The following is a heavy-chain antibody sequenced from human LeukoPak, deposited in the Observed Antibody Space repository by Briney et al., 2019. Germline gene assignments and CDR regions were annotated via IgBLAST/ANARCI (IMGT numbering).Heavy chain of an antibody. D-gene: IGHD6-19*01. CDR2: ISAYNGNT. CDR3: ARAIPLIAVAGRVDYFDY. V-gene: IGHV1-18*01. J-gene: IGHJ4*02. CDR1: GYTFTSYG. Sequence: GASVKVSCKASGYTFTSYGISWVRQAPGQGLEWRGRISAYNGNTNYAQKLQGRVTMTTDTSTSTAYMELRSLRSDDTAVYYCARAIPLIAVAGRVDYFDYWGQGTLVTVSS.